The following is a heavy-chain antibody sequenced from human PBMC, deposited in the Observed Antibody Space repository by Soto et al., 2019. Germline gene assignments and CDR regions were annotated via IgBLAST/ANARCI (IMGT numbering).Heavy chain of an antibody. CDR2: ISSSSSTM. J-gene: IGHJ4*02. V-gene: IGHV3-48*02. Sequence: GTLRLSCAASGFTFSSYSMNWVRQAPGKGLEWVSYISSSSSTMYYADSVKGRFTISRDNAKNSLFLHMNSLRDEDTAVYYCARDSTDADSGSYSGDYWGQGTLVTVSS. CDR3: ARDSTDADSGSYSGDY. D-gene: IGHD1-26*01. CDR1: GFTFSSYS.